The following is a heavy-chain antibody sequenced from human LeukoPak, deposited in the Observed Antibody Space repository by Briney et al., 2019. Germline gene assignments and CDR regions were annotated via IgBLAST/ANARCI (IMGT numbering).Heavy chain of an antibody. J-gene: IGHJ4*02. Sequence: GGSLRLSCAASGFTFSSYGMHWVRQAPGKGLEWVAFIRYDGSNKYYADSVKGRFTISRDNSKNTLYSQMNSLRAEDTAVYYCAKTYDFWSGYYFRVIDYWGQGTLVTVSS. CDR3: AKTYDFWSGYYFRVIDY. CDR1: GFTFSSYG. CDR2: IRYDGSNK. V-gene: IGHV3-30*02. D-gene: IGHD3-3*01.